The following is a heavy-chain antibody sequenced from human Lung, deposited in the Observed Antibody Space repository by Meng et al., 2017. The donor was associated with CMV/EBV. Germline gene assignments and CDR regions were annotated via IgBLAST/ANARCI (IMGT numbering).Heavy chain of an antibody. CDR1: GYTFTSYY. J-gene: IGHJ4*02. Sequence: SXXVSCKASGYTFTSYYMHWVRQAPGQGLEWMGIINPSGGSTSYAQKFQGRVTMTRDTSTSTVYMELSSLRSEDTAVYYCARDSGSRNFDYWGQGTLVPVAS. D-gene: IGHD1-26*01. V-gene: IGHV1-46*01. CDR2: INPSGGST. CDR3: ARDSGSRNFDY.